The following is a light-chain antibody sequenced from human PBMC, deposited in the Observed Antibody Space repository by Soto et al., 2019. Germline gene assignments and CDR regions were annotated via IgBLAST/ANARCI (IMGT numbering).Light chain of an antibody. CDR1: QSISSW. CDR2: DAS. J-gene: IGKJ2*01. V-gene: IGKV1-5*01. CDR3: QQYNSYSYT. Sequence: IQMTQYPSTLSASVGDRVTITCRASQSISSWLAWYQQKPGKAPKLLIYDASSLESGVPSRFSGSRSGTEFTLTISSLQPDDFATYYCQQYNSYSYTFGQGTKLEIK.